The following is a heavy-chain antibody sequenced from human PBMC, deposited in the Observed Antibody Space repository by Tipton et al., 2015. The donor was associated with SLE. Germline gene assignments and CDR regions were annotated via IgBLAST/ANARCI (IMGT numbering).Heavy chain of an antibody. Sequence: LRLSCTVSGGSISSYYWGWIRQPPGKGLEWIGTIYHSGNTYYNPSLKSRLTLSVDTSKNQFSLQLSSVTAADTAVYFCATYVAIAAADIDYWGQGMLVTVSS. D-gene: IGHD6-13*01. CDR2: IYHSGNT. CDR1: GGSISSYY. V-gene: IGHV4-39*07. CDR3: ATYVAIAAADIDY. J-gene: IGHJ4*02.